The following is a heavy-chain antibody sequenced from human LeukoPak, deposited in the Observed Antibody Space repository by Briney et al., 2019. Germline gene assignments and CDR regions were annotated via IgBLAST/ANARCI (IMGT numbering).Heavy chain of an antibody. D-gene: IGHD2-2*01. J-gene: IGHJ6*03. CDR1: GYTFSSYA. Sequence: ASVKVSCKASGYTFSSYAITWVRQAPGQGLEWVGWISTYNGDTEYAHMLQGRVTMTTDTSTSTVYMELSSLRSEDTAVYFCVLDQGRYFYYMDVWGRGTTVTISS. CDR2: ISTYNGDT. V-gene: IGHV1-18*01. CDR3: VLDQGRYFYYMDV.